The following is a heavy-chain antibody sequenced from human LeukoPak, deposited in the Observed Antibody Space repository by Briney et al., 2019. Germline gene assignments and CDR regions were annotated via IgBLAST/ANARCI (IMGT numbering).Heavy chain of an antibody. D-gene: IGHD3-22*01. V-gene: IGHV3-23*01. Sequence: GGSLRLSCAASGFTFSNYAMSWVRQTPGKGLEWVSSISGRGGITYYADSVKGRFTISRDNSKNTVFLQMNSLRTEDTAIYYCAKASAMIVVVSKHFDYWGQGTLVTVSS. CDR3: AKASAMIVVVSKHFDY. CDR2: ISGRGGIT. J-gene: IGHJ4*02. CDR1: GFTFSNYA.